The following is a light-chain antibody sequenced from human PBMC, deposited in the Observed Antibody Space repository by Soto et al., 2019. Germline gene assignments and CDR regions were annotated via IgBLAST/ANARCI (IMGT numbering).Light chain of an antibody. CDR2: LNSDGSH. CDR3: QTWGTGVHVV. CDR1: SGHSSYA. Sequence: QPVLTQSPSASASLGASVKLTCTLSSGHSSYAIAWHQQQPQKGPRYLMKLNSDGSHSKGDGIPDRFSGSSSGAERYLTISSLQSEDEDDYCCQTWGTGVHVVFGGGTKLTVL. J-gene: IGLJ2*01. V-gene: IGLV4-69*01.